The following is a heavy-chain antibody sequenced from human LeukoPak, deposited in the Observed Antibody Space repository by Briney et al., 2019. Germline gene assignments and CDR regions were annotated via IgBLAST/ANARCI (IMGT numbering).Heavy chain of an antibody. V-gene: IGHV4-34*01. CDR3: ARYSSSSRAEDY. CDR2: INHSGST. D-gene: IGHD6-6*01. Sequence: SETLSLTCAVYGGSFSGYYWSWLRQPPGKGLEWIGEINHSGSTNYNPSLKSRVTISVDTSKNQFSLKLSSVTAADTVVYYCARYSSSSRAEDYWGQGTLVTVSS. J-gene: IGHJ4*02. CDR1: GGSFSGYY.